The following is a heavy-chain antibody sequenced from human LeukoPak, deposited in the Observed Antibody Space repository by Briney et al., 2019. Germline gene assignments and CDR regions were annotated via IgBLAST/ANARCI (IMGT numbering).Heavy chain of an antibody. J-gene: IGHJ3*02. Sequence: GGCLRLSCAASGFTFRTYGMHWVRQAPGKGPEWMAFITYDGSNTYFADSVKGRFTLSRDNSKNALYLQMNSLRPADTAVYYCARPGGYAFDIWGQGTMVTVSS. CDR2: ITYDGSNT. CDR3: ARPGGYAFDI. D-gene: IGHD3-10*01. CDR1: GFTFRTYG. V-gene: IGHV3-30*03.